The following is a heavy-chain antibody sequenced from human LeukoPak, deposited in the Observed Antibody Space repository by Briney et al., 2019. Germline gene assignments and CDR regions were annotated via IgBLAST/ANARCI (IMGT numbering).Heavy chain of an antibody. J-gene: IGHJ6*03. D-gene: IGHD2-2*01. CDR1: GGSFSGYY. CDR2: INHSGST. CDR3: ATCSSTSCYSWGLDYYYYMDV. Sequence: SETLSLTCAVYGGSFSGYYWSWIRQPPGKGLEWIGEINHSGSTNYNPSLKSRVTISVDTSKNQFSLKLSSVTAADTAVYYCATCSSTSCYSWGLDYYYYMDVWGKGTTVTVSS. V-gene: IGHV4-34*01.